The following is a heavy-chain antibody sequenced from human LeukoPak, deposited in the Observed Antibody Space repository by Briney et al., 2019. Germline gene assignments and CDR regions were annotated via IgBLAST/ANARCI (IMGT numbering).Heavy chain of an antibody. CDR2: MYYTGGT. Sequence: SETLSLPRTVSGGPISISSHYWAWIRQPPGNGLEWLGSMYYTGGTYYNPSLKSRATISRDTSKQQFSLPLNSVTPEYTAVYSCARISNIFEYWGQGILVTVSS. J-gene: IGHJ4*02. V-gene: IGHV4-39*01. D-gene: IGHD2/OR15-2a*01. CDR3: ARISNIFEY. CDR1: GGPISISSHY.